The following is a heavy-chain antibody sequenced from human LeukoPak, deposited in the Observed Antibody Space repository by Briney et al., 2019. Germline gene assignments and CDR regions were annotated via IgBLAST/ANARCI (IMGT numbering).Heavy chain of an antibody. CDR3: ARLNYGSGSDDY. CDR1: GFTFSSYE. CDR2: ISSSGSTI. Sequence: PGGSLRLSCAASGFTFSSYEMNWVRQAPVKGLEWVSYISSSGSTIYYADSVKGRFTISRDNAKNSLYLQMNSLRAEDTAVYYCARLNYGSGSDDYWGQGTLVTVSS. V-gene: IGHV3-48*03. D-gene: IGHD3-10*01. J-gene: IGHJ4*02.